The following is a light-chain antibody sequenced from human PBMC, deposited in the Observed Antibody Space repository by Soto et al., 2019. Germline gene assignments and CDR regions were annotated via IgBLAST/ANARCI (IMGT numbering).Light chain of an antibody. V-gene: IGKV3-20*01. CDR3: QQYGSSPFT. Sequence: EIVLTQSPGTLSLSPGERATLSCRASQSVSSSYLAWYQQKPGQAPRPLIYGASSRATGIPDRFSGSVSGTDFTLTISRLEPEDFAVYYCQQYGSSPFTFGLGTKVDIK. CDR1: QSVSSSY. J-gene: IGKJ3*01. CDR2: GAS.